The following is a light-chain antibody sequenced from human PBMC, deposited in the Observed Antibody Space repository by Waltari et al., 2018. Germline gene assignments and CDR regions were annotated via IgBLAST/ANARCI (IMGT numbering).Light chain of an antibody. CDR1: SSDVGAYDY. Sequence: QSALTQPASASGSPGQSITISCTGPSSDVGAYDYVSWYQQHPGKAPKLMLYDVTKRPSGVSFRFSASKSGNTASLTISGLQADDEADYYCCSYAGSDIYAVFGGGTKLTVL. CDR3: CSYAGSDIYAV. J-gene: IGLJ2*01. CDR2: DVT. V-gene: IGLV2-23*02.